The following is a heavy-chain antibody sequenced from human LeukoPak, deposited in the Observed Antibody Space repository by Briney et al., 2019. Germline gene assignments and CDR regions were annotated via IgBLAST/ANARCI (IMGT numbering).Heavy chain of an antibody. CDR1: GFTFSSYA. D-gene: IGHD2-15*01. CDR2: ISGSGGST. CDR3: AKEGEVGYCSGGSCYSGYFDY. J-gene: IGHJ4*02. V-gene: IGHV3-23*01. Sequence: GGSLRLSCAASGFTFSSYAMSWVRQAPGKGLEWVSAISGSGGSTYYADSVKGRFTISRDNSKNTLYLQMNSLRAEDTAVYYCAKEGEVGYCSGGSCYSGYFDYWGQGTLVTVSS.